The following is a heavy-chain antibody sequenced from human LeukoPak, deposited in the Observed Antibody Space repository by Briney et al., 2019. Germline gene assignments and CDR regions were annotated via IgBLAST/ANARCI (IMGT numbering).Heavy chain of an antibody. D-gene: IGHD4-17*01. CDR3: ARHVLRRGPWFFEY. V-gene: IGHV4-4*02. Sequence: SETLSLTCAVSGGSISSDNWWSWVRQPPGKGLEWIGEIYHSGSTNYNPSLKSRVTISVDKSKNQFSLKLSSVTAADTAVYYCARHVLRRGPWFFEYWGQGALVTVSS. CDR1: GGSISSDNW. J-gene: IGHJ4*02. CDR2: IYHSGST.